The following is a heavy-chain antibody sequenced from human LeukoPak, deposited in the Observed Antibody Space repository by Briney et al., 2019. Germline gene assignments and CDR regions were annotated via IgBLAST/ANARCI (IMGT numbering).Heavy chain of an antibody. CDR3: SKDLRIGTLGYFDY. CDR2: ISGSGGST. Sequence: PGGSLRLSCAASGFTFSSYAMSWVRQAPGKGLEWVSAISGSGGSTYYADSVKGRFTISRDNSKNTLYLQMSSLRAEDTAVYYCSKDLRIGTLGYFDYWGQGTLVSVSS. D-gene: IGHD1-1*01. CDR1: GFTFSSYA. V-gene: IGHV3-23*01. J-gene: IGHJ4*02.